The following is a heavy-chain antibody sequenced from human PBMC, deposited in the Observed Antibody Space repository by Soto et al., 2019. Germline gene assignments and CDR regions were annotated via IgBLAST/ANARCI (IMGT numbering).Heavy chain of an antibody. CDR3: ARDGHTYSPPSGWFGR. Sequence: GSLRLSCAASGFTFNSYWMSWVRQTPGKGLEWVANIKQDGGEKHYVDPVKGRFTISRDNAKNSLHLQMNSLRVEDTGVYYCARDGHTYSPPSGWFGRWGQGTLVTVSS. CDR2: IKQDGGEK. V-gene: IGHV3-7*01. D-gene: IGHD6-13*01. J-gene: IGHJ5*02. CDR1: GFTFNSYW.